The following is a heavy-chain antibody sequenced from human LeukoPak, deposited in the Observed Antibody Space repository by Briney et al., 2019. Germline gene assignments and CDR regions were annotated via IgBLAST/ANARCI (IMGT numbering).Heavy chain of an antibody. CDR3: ARFSVAAAGTGWFDP. D-gene: IGHD6-13*01. J-gene: IGHJ5*02. CDR1: GVSISSYY. CDR2: IYYSGST. V-gene: IGHV4-59*01. Sequence: ASETLSLTCTVSGVSISSYYWSWIRKPPGKGLELIGYIYYSGSTNYNPSLKSRVTISIDTSKNQLSLKLSSVTAADTAVYYCARFSVAAAGTGWFDPWGQGTLVTVSA.